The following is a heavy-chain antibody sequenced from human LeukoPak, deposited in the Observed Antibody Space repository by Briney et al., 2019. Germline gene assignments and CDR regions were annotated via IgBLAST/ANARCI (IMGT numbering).Heavy chain of an antibody. Sequence: GGSLRLSCAASGFIFDDYCMRWVRQAPGKGLEWVSVIIWKGDVIGFADSVKGQFTITRDNAKKYVFLHMNSLRAEDTAVYYCAKDFYREFYYRPDYYFHRWGRGNLVTVSS. CDR2: IIWKGDVI. V-gene: IGHV3-9*01. CDR3: AKDFYREFYYRPDYYFHR. D-gene: IGHD3-22*01. CDR1: GFIFDDYC. J-gene: IGHJ4*02.